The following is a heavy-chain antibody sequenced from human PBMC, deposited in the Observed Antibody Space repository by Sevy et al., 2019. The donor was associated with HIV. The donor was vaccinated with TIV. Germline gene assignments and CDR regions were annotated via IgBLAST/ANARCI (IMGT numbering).Heavy chain of an antibody. CDR1: GFTFSSYA. CDR3: ARDEGRCSGGSCYSGVQLWFFSSPVDY. CDR2: ISYDGSNK. J-gene: IGHJ4*02. D-gene: IGHD2-15*01. Sequence: GGSLRLSCAASGFTFSSYAMHWVRQAPGKGLEWVAVISYDGSNKYYADSVKGRFTISRDNSKNTRYLQMNSLRAEDTAVYYCARDEGRCSGGSCYSGVQLWFFSSPVDYWGQGTLVTVSS. V-gene: IGHV3-30-3*01.